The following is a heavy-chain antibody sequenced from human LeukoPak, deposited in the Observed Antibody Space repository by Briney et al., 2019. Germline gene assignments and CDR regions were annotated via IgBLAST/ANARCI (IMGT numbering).Heavy chain of an antibody. CDR3: AREKYYYDSSGYSFFRYYYMDV. V-gene: IGHV1-2*02. CDR1: GYTFTGYY. Sequence: ASVKVSCKASGYTFTGYYMHWVRQAPGQGLEWMGWINPNSGGTDYAQKFQGRVTMTRDTSISTAYMELSRLRSDDTAVYYCAREKYYYDSSGYSFFRYYYMDVWGKGTTVTVSS. CDR2: INPNSGGT. J-gene: IGHJ6*03. D-gene: IGHD3-22*01.